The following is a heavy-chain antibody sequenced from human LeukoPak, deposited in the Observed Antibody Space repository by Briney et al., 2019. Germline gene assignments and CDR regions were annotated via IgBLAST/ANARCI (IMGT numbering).Heavy chain of an antibody. CDR1: GGTFSTFG. D-gene: IGHD6-6*01. J-gene: IGHJ3*01. V-gene: IGHV1-69*06. CDR2: IIPMSGTV. Sequence: ASVKVSCKASGGTFSTFGISWVRQAPGQGLEWMGGIIPMSGTVNNAQKFQGRVTITADKSTGTAYMELSSLRSDDTAVYYCARDRLDTFDLWGQGTMVTVSS. CDR3: ARDRLDTFDL.